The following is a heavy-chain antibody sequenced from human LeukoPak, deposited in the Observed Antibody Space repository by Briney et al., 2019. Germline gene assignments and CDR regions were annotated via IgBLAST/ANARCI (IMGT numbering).Heavy chain of an antibody. V-gene: IGHV3-7*03. CDR2: IKQDGSEK. CDR1: GFTLSSYW. Sequence: GGSLRLSCAASGFTLSSYWMTWVRQAAGKGLEWVAYIKQDGSEKYYMDSVKGRFTISRDNAKNSLYLQMNSLRAEDTAVYYCARVSAEVSLDAFDIWGQGTMVTVSS. J-gene: IGHJ3*02. D-gene: IGHD5/OR15-5a*01. CDR3: ARVSAEVSLDAFDI.